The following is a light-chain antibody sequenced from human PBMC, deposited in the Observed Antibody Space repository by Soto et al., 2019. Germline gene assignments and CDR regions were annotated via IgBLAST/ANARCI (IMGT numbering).Light chain of an antibody. Sequence: EIGLTQSQGTLSLSPGERATLSCRASQSVSNSYLAWYQQKPGQAPRLLICGASSRATGIPDRFSGSGSGTDVTLTSSSLEPEDFAVYYCQQYGNSPLVTFGHGTRLEIK. CDR3: QQYGNSPLVT. J-gene: IGKJ5*01. V-gene: IGKV3-20*01. CDR2: GAS. CDR1: QSVSNSY.